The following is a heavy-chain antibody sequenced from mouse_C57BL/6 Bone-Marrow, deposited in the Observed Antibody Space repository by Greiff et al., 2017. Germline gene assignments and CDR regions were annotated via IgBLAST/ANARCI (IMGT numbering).Heavy chain of an antibody. V-gene: IGHV1-42*01. CDR1: GYSFTGYY. D-gene: IGHD4-1*01. Sequence: VHVKQSGPELVKPGASVKISCKASGYSFTGYYMNWVKQSPEKSLEWIGEINPSTGGTTYNQKFKAKATLTVDKSSSTAYMQLKSLTSEDSAVYYCARERLGGYWGQGTTLTVSS. CDR3: ARERLGGY. CDR2: INPSTGGT. J-gene: IGHJ2*01.